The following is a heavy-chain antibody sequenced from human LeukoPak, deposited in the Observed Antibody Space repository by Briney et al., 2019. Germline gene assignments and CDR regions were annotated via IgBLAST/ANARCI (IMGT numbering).Heavy chain of an antibody. J-gene: IGHJ4*02. CDR2: ISSSGSTI. V-gene: IGHV3-48*03. CDR3: ARDGLWFGESKIDY. CDR1: GFTFSSYE. Sequence: GGSLRLSCAASGFTFSSYEMNWVRQAPGKGLEWVSYISSSGSTIYYADSVKGRFTISRDNAKNSLYLQMNSLRAEDTAVYYCARDGLWFGESKIDYWGQGTLVTASS. D-gene: IGHD3-10*01.